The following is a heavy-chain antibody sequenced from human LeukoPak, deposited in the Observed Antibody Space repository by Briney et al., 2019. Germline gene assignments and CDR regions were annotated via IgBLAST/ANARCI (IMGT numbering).Heavy chain of an antibody. Sequence: GGSLGLSCAASGFTFSSYAMSWVRQAPGKGLEWVSAISGSGGSTYYADSVKGRFTISRDNSKNTLYMQMDSLTAEDTALYYCARIQLWRYFDYWGQGTLVTVSS. CDR1: GFTFSSYA. J-gene: IGHJ4*02. V-gene: IGHV3-23*01. CDR2: ISGSGGST. CDR3: ARIQLWRYFDY. D-gene: IGHD5-18*01.